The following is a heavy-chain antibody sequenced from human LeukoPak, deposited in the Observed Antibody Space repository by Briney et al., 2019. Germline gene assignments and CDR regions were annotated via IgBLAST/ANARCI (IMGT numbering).Heavy chain of an antibody. J-gene: IGHJ4*02. D-gene: IGHD4-17*01. V-gene: IGHV4-30-4*01. CDR2: IYYSGST. Sequence: SETLSLTCTVSGGSISSGDYYWSWIRQPPGKGLEWIGYIYYSGSTYYNPSLKSRVTISVDTSKNQFSLKLSSVTAADTAVYYCASSLWATVTPYYFDYWGQETLVTVSS. CDR1: GGSISSGDYY. CDR3: ASSLWATVTPYYFDY.